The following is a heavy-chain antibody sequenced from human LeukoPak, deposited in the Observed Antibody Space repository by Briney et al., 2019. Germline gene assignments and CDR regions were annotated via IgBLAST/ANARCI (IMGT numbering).Heavy chain of an antibody. V-gene: IGHV4-4*07. CDR3: ARDRWFGPGDRYYYGMDV. D-gene: IGHD3-10*01. CDR2: IYTSGST. J-gene: IGHJ6*02. CDR1: GVSISSYY. Sequence: SETLSLTCTVSGVSISSYYWRWLRQPAGKGLEWIGRIYTSGSTNYNPSLKSRVTMSVDTSKNQFSLKLSSVTAADTAVYYCARDRWFGPGDRYYYGMDVWGQGTTVTVSS.